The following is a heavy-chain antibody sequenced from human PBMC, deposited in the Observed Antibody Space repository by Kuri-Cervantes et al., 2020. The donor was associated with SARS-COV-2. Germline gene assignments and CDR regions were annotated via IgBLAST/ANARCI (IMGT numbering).Heavy chain of an antibody. CDR1: GFTFNTYS. CDR2: ISKGSDTI. V-gene: IGHV3-48*01. D-gene: IGHD2-15*01. CDR3: ARDVLLRGADY. J-gene: IGHJ4*02. Sequence: GESLKISCAASGFTFNTYSMDWVRLAPGKGLEWLAYISKGSDTIYYADSVRGRFTVSRDNAKNSLYLQMNSLRAEDTAVYYCARDVLLRGADYWGQGTLVTVSS.